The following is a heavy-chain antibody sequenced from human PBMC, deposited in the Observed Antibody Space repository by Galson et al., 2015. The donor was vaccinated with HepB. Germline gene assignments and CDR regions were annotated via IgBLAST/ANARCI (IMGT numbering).Heavy chain of an antibody. V-gene: IGHV1-69*04. Sequence: SVKVSCKASGGTFSSYAISWVRQAPGQGLEWMGRIIPILGIANYAQKFQGRVAITADKSTSTAYMELSSLRSEDTAAYYCASTRSLAARISITWFDPWGQGTLVTVSS. D-gene: IGHD2-15*01. CDR2: IIPILGIA. CDR1: GGTFSSYA. J-gene: IGHJ5*02. CDR3: ASTRSLAARISITWFDP.